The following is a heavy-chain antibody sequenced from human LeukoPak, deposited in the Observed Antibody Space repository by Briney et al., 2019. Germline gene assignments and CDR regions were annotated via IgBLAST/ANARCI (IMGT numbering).Heavy chain of an antibody. J-gene: IGHJ4*02. V-gene: IGHV3-30*02. Sequence: PAGSLRLSCAASGFTFSTNGMDWVRQAPGKGLEWVAFIWYDGSNGNYADSVKGRFTISRDNSKNTLYLQMNSLTAEDTAVYYCVKRVVAGTQPGDYFDYWGQGTLVTVSS. CDR3: VKRVVAGTQPGDYFDY. CDR1: GFTFSTNG. D-gene: IGHD2-15*01. CDR2: IWYDGSNG.